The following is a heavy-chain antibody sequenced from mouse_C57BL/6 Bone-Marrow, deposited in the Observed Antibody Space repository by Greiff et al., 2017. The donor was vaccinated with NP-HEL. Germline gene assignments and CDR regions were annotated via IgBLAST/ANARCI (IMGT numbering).Heavy chain of an antibody. Sequence: QVTLKESGAELVRPGASVTLSCKASGYTFTDYEMHWVKQTPVHGLEWIGAIDPETGGTAYNQKFKGKAILTADKSSSTAYMELRSLTSEDSAVYYCTRYYYEDYWGQGTTLTVSS. V-gene: IGHV1-15*01. CDR1: GYTFTDYE. J-gene: IGHJ2*01. D-gene: IGHD1-1*01. CDR3: TRYYYEDY. CDR2: IDPETGGT.